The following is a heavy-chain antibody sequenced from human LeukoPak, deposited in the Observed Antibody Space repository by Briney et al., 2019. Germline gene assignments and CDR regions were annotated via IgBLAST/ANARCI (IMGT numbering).Heavy chain of an antibody. V-gene: IGHV4-30-2*01. J-gene: IGHJ3*02. Sequence: SQTLSLTCAVSGASISSGGYSWSWIRQPPGKGLEWFGYIYQSGSTYYNPSLESRVTLAVDRSETQFSLKLRSVTAADTAVYYCASSYCGGDCYTDPFNIWGQGTMVTVSS. CDR2: IYQSGST. CDR1: GASISSGGYS. D-gene: IGHD2-21*02. CDR3: ASSYCGGDCYTDPFNI.